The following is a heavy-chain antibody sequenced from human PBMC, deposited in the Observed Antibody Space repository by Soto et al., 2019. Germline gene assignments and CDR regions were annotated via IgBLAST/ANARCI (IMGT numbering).Heavy chain of an antibody. CDR3: ATIFGEPRVF. CDR1: GFTFSSYW. J-gene: IGHJ4*02. D-gene: IGHD3-3*02. Sequence: PGGSLRLSCAASGFTFSSYWMSWVRQAPGKGLEWVATIRHDGSVNYYVDSVRGRFTVSRDNTKNSLSLQMNNLRAEDTAVYFCATIFGEPRVFWGQGILVTVSS. CDR2: IRHDGSVN. V-gene: IGHV3-7*01.